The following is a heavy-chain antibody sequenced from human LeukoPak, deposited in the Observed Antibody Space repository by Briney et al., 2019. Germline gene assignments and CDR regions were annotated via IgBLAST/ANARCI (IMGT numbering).Heavy chain of an antibody. D-gene: IGHD1-26*01. Sequence: PSETLSLTCTVSGGSISSYYWSWIRQPPGKGLEWIGYIYYSGSTNYNPSLKSRVTISVDTSKNQFSLKLSPVTAADTAVYYCARAGDHWFDPWGQGTLVTVSS. J-gene: IGHJ5*02. CDR3: ARAGDHWFDP. V-gene: IGHV4-59*01. CDR2: IYYSGST. CDR1: GGSISSYY.